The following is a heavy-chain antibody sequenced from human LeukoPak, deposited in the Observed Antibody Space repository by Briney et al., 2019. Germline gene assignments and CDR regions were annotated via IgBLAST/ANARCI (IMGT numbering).Heavy chain of an antibody. V-gene: IGHV3-30*02. CDR1: GFTFSSYG. D-gene: IGHD3-10*01. Sequence: GGSLRLSCAASGFTFSSYGMHGVSQAPGKGLEWVTFIRYDGSNKYYADSVKGRFTISRDNSKNTLYLQMNSLRAEDTAVYYCAKVAVEYYYGSGSFDYWGQGTLVTVSS. CDR3: AKVAVEYYYGSGSFDY. J-gene: IGHJ4*02. CDR2: IRYDGSNK.